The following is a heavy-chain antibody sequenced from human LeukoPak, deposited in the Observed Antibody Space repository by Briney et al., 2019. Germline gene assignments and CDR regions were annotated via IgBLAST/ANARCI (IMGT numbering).Heavy chain of an antibody. J-gene: IGHJ4*02. Sequence: SETLSLTCTVSGGSXSTYYWSWIRQPPGKGLEWIGYIYYSGSTHYNPSLKSRVTISVDTSKNQFSLKLSSLTAADTAVYYCARATNYYDSSGYYPRPHFDYWGRGTLVTVSS. CDR2: IYYSGST. CDR3: ARATNYYDSSGYYPRPHFDY. V-gene: IGHV4-59*01. D-gene: IGHD3-22*01. CDR1: GGSXSTYY.